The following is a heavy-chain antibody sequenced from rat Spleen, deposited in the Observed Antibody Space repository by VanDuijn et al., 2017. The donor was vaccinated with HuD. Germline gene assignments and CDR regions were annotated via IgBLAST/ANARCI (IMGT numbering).Heavy chain of an antibody. CDR3: ARSEESTYISFDY. CDR2: INSAGST. J-gene: IGHJ2*01. Sequence: EVQLQESGPGLVKPSQSLSLTCSVTGYSITSNYWGWIRKFPGNKLEWMGYINSAGSTNYNPSLRSRISITRDTSKNQFFLQVNSVTTEDTATYYCARSEESTYISFDYWGQGVMVTVSS. D-gene: IGHD2-6*01. V-gene: IGHV3-3*01. CDR1: GYSITSNY.